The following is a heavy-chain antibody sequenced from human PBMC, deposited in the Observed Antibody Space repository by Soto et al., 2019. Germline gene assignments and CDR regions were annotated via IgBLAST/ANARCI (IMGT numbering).Heavy chain of an antibody. CDR2: IYSGGYT. CDR1: GFTVSNNY. D-gene: IGHD3-10*01. CDR3: GMQAGGGGY. J-gene: IGHJ4*02. Sequence: EVQLVESGGGLIQPGGSLRLSCAVSGFTVSNNYMSWVRQAPGKGLEGVSVIYSGGYTAYGDSVKGRFTISRDNSKKTLFFKKNSRRAHAPAVFYWGMQAGGGGYWGQGTLVTVSS. V-gene: IGHV3-53*01.